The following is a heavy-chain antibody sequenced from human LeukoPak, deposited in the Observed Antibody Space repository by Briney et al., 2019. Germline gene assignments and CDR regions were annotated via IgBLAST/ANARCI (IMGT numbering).Heavy chain of an antibody. J-gene: IGHJ5*02. CDR2: IYYNGFT. CDR1: GGSISSSSHY. V-gene: IGHV4-39*07. Sequence: SETLSLTCTVSGGSISSSSHYWGWFRQPPGKGLEWIGYIYYNGFTRYNPSLKSRVTISGDTSKNQFSLKVSSVTAADTAVYYCARIGREPRPNWFDPWAREPLSSSPQ. CDR3: ARIGREPRPNWFDP. D-gene: IGHD1-14*01.